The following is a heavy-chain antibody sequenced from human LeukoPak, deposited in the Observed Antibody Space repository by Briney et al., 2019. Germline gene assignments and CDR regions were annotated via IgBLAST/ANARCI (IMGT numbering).Heavy chain of an antibody. J-gene: IGHJ4*02. V-gene: IGHV1-2*02. CDR1: GYTFTSYY. D-gene: IGHD3-16*01. CDR2: IIPNSGAT. Sequence: ASVRVSCKASGYTFTSYYMHWVRQAPGQGLEWMGWIIPNSGATNYAQKFQGRVTMSRDTSINTAYMELSRLRSDDTAFYYCARGGPAVEGLDFFDFWGQGTLVTVSS. CDR3: ARGGPAVEGLDFFDF.